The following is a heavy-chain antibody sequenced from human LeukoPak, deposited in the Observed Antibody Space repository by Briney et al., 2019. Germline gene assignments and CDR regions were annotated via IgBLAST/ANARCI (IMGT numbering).Heavy chain of an antibody. V-gene: IGHV3-49*03. Sequence: PGGSLRLSCTASGFTFGDYAMSWFRQAPGKGLEWVGFIRSKAYGGTTEYAASVKGRFTISRDDSKSIAYLQMNSLKTEDTAVYYCTRDDYGDYKGSDYWGQGTLVTVSS. J-gene: IGHJ4*02. CDR3: TRDDYGDYKGSDY. CDR1: GFTFGDYA. CDR2: IRSKAYGGTT. D-gene: IGHD4-17*01.